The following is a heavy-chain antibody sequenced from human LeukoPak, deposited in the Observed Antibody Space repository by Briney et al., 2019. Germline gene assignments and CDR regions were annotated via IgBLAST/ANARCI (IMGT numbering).Heavy chain of an antibody. CDR2: ISGSGGST. D-gene: IGHD5-12*01. CDR1: GFTFSSYG. J-gene: IGHJ5*02. Sequence: GGTLRLSCAASGFTFSSYGMSWVRQAPGKGLEWVSAISGSGGSTYYADSVKGRFTISRDNSKNSLYLQMNSLRAEDTAVYYCARRGYDGGWFDPWGQGTLVTVSS. CDR3: ARRGYDGGWFDP. V-gene: IGHV3-23*01.